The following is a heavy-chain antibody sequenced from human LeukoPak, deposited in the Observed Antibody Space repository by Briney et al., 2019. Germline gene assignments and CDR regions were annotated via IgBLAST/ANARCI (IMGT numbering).Heavy chain of an antibody. V-gene: IGHV3-74*01. CDR2: INSDGSST. D-gene: IGHD3-10*01. CDR3: ARDESTMVRGVIILYYFDY. J-gene: IGHJ4*02. Sequence: GGSLRLSCAASGFTISSYWMHWVRQAPGKGLVWVSRINSDGSSTSYADSVKGRFTISRDNAKNTLYLQMNSLRAEDTAVYYCARDESTMVRGVIILYYFDYWGQGTLVTVSS. CDR1: GFTISSYW.